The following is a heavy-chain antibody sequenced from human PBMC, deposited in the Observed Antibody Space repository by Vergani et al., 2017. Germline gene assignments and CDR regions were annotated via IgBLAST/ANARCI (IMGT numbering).Heavy chain of an antibody. CDR1: LFPFPLSP. J-gene: IGHJ4*02. Sequence: EVQLLESGGGLVQPAGSLTLSSPASLFPFPLSPIHVVPQAPAKGLRCVSAISGSGGSTYYADSVKGRYTISRDNSKNTLYLQMNSLRAEDTAVYYCAKDPYGDFDYWGQGTLVTVSS. CDR2: ISGSGGST. D-gene: IGHD4-17*01. CDR3: AKDPYGDFDY. V-gene: IGHV3-23*01.